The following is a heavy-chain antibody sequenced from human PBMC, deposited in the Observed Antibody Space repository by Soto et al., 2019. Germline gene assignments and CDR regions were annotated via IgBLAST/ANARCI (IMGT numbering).Heavy chain of an antibody. CDR1: GGSISTYY. CDR3: SRAGLCTDGVCSALDY. CDR2: MYYGGSA. Sequence: QVQLQQSGPGLVKPSETLSLTCTVSGGSISTYYWSWIRQPPGKGLEWIGYMYYGGSANYNPSLESRVTISLDRSKRQFSLMLNSVTAADTAVYYCSRAGLCTDGVCSALDYWGQGTLVTVSS. J-gene: IGHJ4*02. V-gene: IGHV4-59*08. D-gene: IGHD2-8*01.